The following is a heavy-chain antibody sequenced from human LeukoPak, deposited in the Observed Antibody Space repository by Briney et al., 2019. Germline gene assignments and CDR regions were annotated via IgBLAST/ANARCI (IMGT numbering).Heavy chain of an antibody. V-gene: IGHV3-64*01. CDR2: ITSDGGGT. D-gene: IGHD6-6*01. CDR1: GFTFSGYP. CDR3: ARLLSSGSTRRIYEY. J-gene: IGHJ4*02. Sequence: GGSLRLSCAASGFTFSGYPMHWGRQAPGKGLEYVSAITSDGGGTYYASSVRGRFTISRDNSMNTLYLQMGGLRDEDMAVYYCARLLSSGSTRRIYEYWGQGTLVTVSS.